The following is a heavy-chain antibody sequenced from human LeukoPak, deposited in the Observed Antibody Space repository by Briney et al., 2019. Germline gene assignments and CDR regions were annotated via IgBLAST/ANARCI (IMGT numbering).Heavy chain of an antibody. Sequence: SETLTLPCAVYGGSFSGYYWSWFRQPPGKGLEWIGEINHSGSTNYNPSLKSRVTISVDTSKNQFSLKLSSVTAADTAVYYCARGRPYMDVWGKGTTVTVSS. J-gene: IGHJ6*03. CDR2: INHSGST. CDR1: GGSFSGYY. D-gene: IGHD6-6*01. CDR3: ARGRPYMDV. V-gene: IGHV4-34*01.